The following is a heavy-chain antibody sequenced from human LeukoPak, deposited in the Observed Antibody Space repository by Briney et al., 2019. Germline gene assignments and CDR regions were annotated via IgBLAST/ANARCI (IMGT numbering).Heavy chain of an antibody. D-gene: IGHD5/OR15-5a*01. CDR3: AREGVRSTYHYYMDV. CDR2: IYHSGST. V-gene: IGHV4-4*02. CDR1: GGSISSRNW. J-gene: IGHJ6*03. Sequence: SGTLSLTCAVSGGSISSRNWWSWVRQPPGKGLEWIGEIYHSGSTNYNPSLKTRVTISVDTSKNQFSLKLSSVTAADTAVYYCAREGVRSTYHYYMDVWGKGTTVTVSS.